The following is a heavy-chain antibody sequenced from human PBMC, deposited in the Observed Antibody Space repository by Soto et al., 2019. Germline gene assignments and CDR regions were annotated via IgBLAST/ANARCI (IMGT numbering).Heavy chain of an antibody. V-gene: IGHV3-23*01. D-gene: IGHD3-3*01. CDR3: ARGPPIFGVGVDAFDI. CDR2: ISGSGDFT. Sequence: EVQMLESGGGLVQPGGSLRLSCAASGFTLSSYALSWVRQAPGKGLEWVSGISGSGDFTFDADSVRGRFTISRDNSMNTLYLQMNSLRFEDTAVYYCARGPPIFGVGVDAFDIWGQGTMATVSS. J-gene: IGHJ3*02. CDR1: GFTLSSYA.